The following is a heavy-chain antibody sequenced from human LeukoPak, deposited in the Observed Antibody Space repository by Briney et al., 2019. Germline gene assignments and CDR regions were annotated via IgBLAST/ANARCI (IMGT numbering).Heavy chain of an antibody. Sequence: PSETLSLTCAVYGGSLSGYYWSWIRQPPGKGLEWIGEINHSGSTNYNPSLKSRVTISVDTSKNQFSLKLSSVTAADTAVYYCARGWELLREWGQGTLVTVSS. CDR3: ARGWELLRE. CDR2: INHSGST. CDR1: GGSLSGYY. J-gene: IGHJ4*02. V-gene: IGHV4-34*01. D-gene: IGHD1-26*01.